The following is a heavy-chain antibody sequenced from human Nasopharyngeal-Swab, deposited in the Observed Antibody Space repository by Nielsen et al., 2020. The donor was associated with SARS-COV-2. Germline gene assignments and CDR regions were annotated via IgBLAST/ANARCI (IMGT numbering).Heavy chain of an antibody. CDR3: AKDHQLIRNYYYYDLDV. Sequence: VRQVPGKGLEWMAVISYDGIKKYYADSVKGRFTLSRDNSKNTLYLQMNSLTTEDTAVYYCAKDHQLIRNYYYYDLDVWGQGTTVTVSS. J-gene: IGHJ6*02. CDR2: ISYDGIKK. V-gene: IGHV3-30*18. D-gene: IGHD2-8*01.